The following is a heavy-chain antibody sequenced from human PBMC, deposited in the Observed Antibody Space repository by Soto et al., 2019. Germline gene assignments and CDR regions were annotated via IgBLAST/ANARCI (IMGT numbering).Heavy chain of an antibody. D-gene: IGHD2-8*01. CDR3: ARDGSPNVSAAMRWLVP. J-gene: IGHJ5*02. CDR2: IFNSGNA. V-gene: IGHV4-31*03. Sequence: PSETLSLTCSVSGGSVTSGNYYWTWIRQRPGKGLEWIGHIFNSGNAYYNPSLKRRASISADTSKNQFSLRLTSVTAADAAVYFCARDGSPNVSAAMRWLVPCGPAPRVTVSS. CDR1: GGSVTSGNYY.